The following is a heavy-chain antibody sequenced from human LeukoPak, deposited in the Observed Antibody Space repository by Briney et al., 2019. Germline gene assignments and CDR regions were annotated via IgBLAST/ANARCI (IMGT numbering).Heavy chain of an antibody. D-gene: IGHD3-16*01. CDR3: ARASNTAGGEVFDY. V-gene: IGHV3-11*01. CDR1: GFTFSNAW. Sequence: GGSLRLSCAASGFTFSNAWMSWVRQAPGKGLEWVSAISGSGGSTYYADSVKGRFTISRDNAKNSLYLQMNSLRAEDTAVYYCARASNTAGGEVFDYWGQGTLVTVSS. J-gene: IGHJ4*02. CDR2: ISGSGGST.